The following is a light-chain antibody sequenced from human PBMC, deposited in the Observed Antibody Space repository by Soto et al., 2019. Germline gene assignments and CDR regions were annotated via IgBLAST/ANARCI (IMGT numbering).Light chain of an antibody. J-gene: IGLJ3*02. V-gene: IGLV2-23*01. CDR3: CSYASTNTWL. CDR2: EDS. CDR1: SSDVGGYNL. Sequence: ALTQPASVSGSPGQSITISCTGTSSDVGGYNLVSWYQNHPGKAPKLMIYEDSRRPSGVSNRFSGSKSGNTTSLTISGLQAEDEADYYCCSYASTNTWLFGGGTKVTVL.